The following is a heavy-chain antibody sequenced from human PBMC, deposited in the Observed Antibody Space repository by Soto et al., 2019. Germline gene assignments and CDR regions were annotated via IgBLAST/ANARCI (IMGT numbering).Heavy chain of an antibody. CDR1: GFTFSSYG. CDR3: AKASSKGYCSGGSCARYYFDY. CDR2: ISYDGSNK. D-gene: IGHD2-15*01. J-gene: IGHJ4*02. Sequence: QVQLVESGGGVVQPGRSLRLSCAASGFTFSSYGMHWVRQAPGKGLEWVAVISYDGSNKYYADSVKGRFTISRDNSKNTLYLQMNSLRAEDTAVYYCAKASSKGYCSGGSCARYYFDYWGQGTLVTVSS. V-gene: IGHV3-30*18.